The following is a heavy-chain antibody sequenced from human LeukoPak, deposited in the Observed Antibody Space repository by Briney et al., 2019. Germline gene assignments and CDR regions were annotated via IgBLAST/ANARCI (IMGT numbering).Heavy chain of an antibody. CDR3: ARGAMVRGVIENAFDI. Sequence: GASVTVSCKASGYTFTGYYMHWVRQAPGQGLEWMGWINPNSGGTNYAQKFQGWVTMTRDTSISTAYMELSRLRSDDTAVYYCARGAMVRGVIENAFDIWGQGTMVTVSS. CDR2: INPNSGGT. J-gene: IGHJ3*02. V-gene: IGHV1-2*04. CDR1: GYTFTGYY. D-gene: IGHD3-10*01.